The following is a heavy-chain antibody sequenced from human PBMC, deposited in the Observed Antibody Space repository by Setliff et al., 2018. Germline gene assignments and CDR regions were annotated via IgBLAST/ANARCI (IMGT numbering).Heavy chain of an antibody. J-gene: IGHJ6*04. CDR3: ARVVGAKVNYMDV. D-gene: IGHD1-26*01. CDR1: GGSMSRYY. Sequence: KPSETLSLTCTVSGGSMSRYYWGWIRQPPGKGLEWIGYIYYSGSTNYNPSLKSRVTISLDTSKNQFSLKLTSVTAADTAVYYCARVVGAKVNYMDVWGKGTTVTVSS. CDR2: IYYSGST. V-gene: IGHV4-59*01.